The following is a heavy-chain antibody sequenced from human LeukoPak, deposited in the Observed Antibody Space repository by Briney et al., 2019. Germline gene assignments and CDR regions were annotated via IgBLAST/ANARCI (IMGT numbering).Heavy chain of an antibody. CDR2: IYSAGAT. CDR3: ARDRGTSGYIFDY. J-gene: IGHJ4*02. D-gene: IGHD3-22*01. CDR1: GLTVSSNS. V-gene: IGHV3-53*01. Sequence: GGSLRLSCAASGLTVSSNSMRWVRRAPGKGLEWVSVIYSAGATYYADSVRGRFTISRDNSKNTVYLQMNSLKAEDTAFYYCARDRGTSGYIFDYWGRGTLVTVSS.